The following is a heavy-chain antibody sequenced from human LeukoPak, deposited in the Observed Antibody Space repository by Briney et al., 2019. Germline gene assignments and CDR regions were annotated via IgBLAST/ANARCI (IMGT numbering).Heavy chain of an antibody. CDR1: GYTFTSYG. V-gene: IGHV1-18*01. J-gene: IGHJ6*03. CDR3: ARDRSLYGSGSYYKYYYYMDV. D-gene: IGHD3-10*01. Sequence: ASVKVSCKASGYTFTSYGISWVRQAPGQGLEWMGWISAYNGNTNYAQKLQGRVTMTTDTSTSTAYMELSSLRSEDTAVYYCARDRSLYGSGSYYKYYYYMDVWGKGTTVTVSS. CDR2: ISAYNGNT.